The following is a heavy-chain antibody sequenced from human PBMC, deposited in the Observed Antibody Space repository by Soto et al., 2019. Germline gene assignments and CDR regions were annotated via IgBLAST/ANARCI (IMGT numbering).Heavy chain of an antibody. V-gene: IGHV3-33*01. J-gene: IGHJ4*02. D-gene: IGHD6-13*01. CDR2: IWYDGSNK. Sequence: GGSLRLSCAASGFTFSSYGMHWVRQAPGKGLEWVAVIWYDGSNKYYADSVKGRFTISRDSSKNTLYLQMNSLRAEDTAVYYCAREGSSWYDSSVLHWGQGTLVTVSS. CDR1: GFTFSSYG. CDR3: AREGSSWYDSSVLH.